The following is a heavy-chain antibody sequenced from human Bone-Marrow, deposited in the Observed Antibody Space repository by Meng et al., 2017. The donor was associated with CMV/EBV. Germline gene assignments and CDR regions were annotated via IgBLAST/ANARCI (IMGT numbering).Heavy chain of an antibody. Sequence: GSLRLSCTVSGGSMNTYYWSWIRQSPGKGLQWIGYIYYSGTTKYNPSLKSRVTISADTSNKQLSLKLRSVTAADTAMYYCATSHLEWSSSSDAFDIWGQGILVTVSS. J-gene: IGHJ3*02. CDR2: IYYSGTT. CDR1: GGSMNTYY. CDR3: ATSHLEWSSSSDAFDI. V-gene: IGHV4-59*01. D-gene: IGHD6-6*01.